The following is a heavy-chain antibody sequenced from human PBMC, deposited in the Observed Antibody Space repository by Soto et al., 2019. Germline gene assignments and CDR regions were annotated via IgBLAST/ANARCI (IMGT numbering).Heavy chain of an antibody. CDR3: AKYSGCNSFNN. D-gene: IGHD1-26*01. CDR2: MNHDGSMI. CDR1: GFNFSTYW. Sequence: EVHLVESGGDLVQPGGSLRLSCAASGFNFSTYWMSWVRQAPGKGLEWVTNMNHDGSMIYYLDSVKGRFTISRHNAKNLLHKQMNSLRAEDKAVYYYAKYSGCNSFNNCGQGSPFNVSS. J-gene: IGHJ4*02. V-gene: IGHV3-7*02.